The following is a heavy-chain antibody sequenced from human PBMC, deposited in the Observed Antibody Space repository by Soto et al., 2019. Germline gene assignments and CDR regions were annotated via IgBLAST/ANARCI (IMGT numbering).Heavy chain of an antibody. Sequence: QVQLVESGGGVVQPGRSLRLSCAASTFTLSTYGMHWVRQAPGTGLEWVAVISYDGNNKYYADSVKGRFTISRDNSRNTLSLQMNSLTTEDTAVYYCARGAEYQVRSRDYFYGMDVWGQGIMVTVSS. D-gene: IGHD2-2*01. CDR1: TFTLSTYG. CDR2: ISYDGNNK. CDR3: ARGAEYQVRSRDYFYGMDV. J-gene: IGHJ6*02. V-gene: IGHV3-30*03.